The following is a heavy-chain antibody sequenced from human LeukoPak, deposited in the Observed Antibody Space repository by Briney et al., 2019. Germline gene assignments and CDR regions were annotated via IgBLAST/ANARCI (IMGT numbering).Heavy chain of an antibody. CDR1: GGTLSTYA. V-gene: IGHV1-69*13. D-gene: IGHD2-21*02. Sequence: ASVKVSCKPSGGTLSTYAISWVRQAPGQGPQWMGGVIPMFGTVRYAQKFQGRVTITADDSTSTAYMELSSLRFEDTAVYYCASRGGVTQENDYYYFAMDVWGQGTTVTVSS. CDR3: ASRGGVTQENDYYYFAMDV. CDR2: VIPMFGTV. J-gene: IGHJ6*02.